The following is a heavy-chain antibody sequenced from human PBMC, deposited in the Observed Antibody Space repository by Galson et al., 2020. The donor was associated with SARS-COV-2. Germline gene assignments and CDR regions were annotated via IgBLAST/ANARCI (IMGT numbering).Heavy chain of an antibody. CDR2: IYYSGST. CDR3: AKHYYGSGSHRWDAFDI. CDR1: GGSISSYY. V-gene: IGHV4-59*01. J-gene: IGHJ3*02. Sequence: SETLSLTCTVSGGSISSYYWSWIRQPPGKGLEWIGYIYYSGSTNYNPSLKSRVTISVDTSKNQFSLKLSSVTAADTAVYYCAKHYYGSGSHRWDAFDIWGQGTMVTVSS. D-gene: IGHD3-10*01.